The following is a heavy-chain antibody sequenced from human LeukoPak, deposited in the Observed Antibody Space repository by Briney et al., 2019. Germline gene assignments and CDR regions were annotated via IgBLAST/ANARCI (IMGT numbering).Heavy chain of an antibody. D-gene: IGHD1-26*01. V-gene: IGHV1-24*01. CDR3: ATDLVKGLRYYYYYGMDV. CDR2: FDPEDGET. Sequence: ASVKVSCKVSGYTLTELSMHWVRQAPGKGLEWMGGFDPEDGETIYAQKFQGRVTMTEDTSTDTAYMELSSLRSVDTAVYYCATDLVKGLRYYYYYGMDVWGQGTTVTVSS. J-gene: IGHJ6*02. CDR1: GYTLTELS.